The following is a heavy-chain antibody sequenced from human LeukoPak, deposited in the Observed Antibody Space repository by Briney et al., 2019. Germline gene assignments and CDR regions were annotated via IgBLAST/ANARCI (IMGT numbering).Heavy chain of an antibody. Sequence: PGGSLRLSCAASGFTFSYYWMHWVRQAPGKGLVWVSRISDDGSRTTYADSVKGRFAISRDNAKNTLYLQMNSLRAEDTAVYYCARDDGFYSDSSFQDYWSQGTLVTVSS. CDR2: ISDDGSRT. D-gene: IGHD2/OR15-2a*01. J-gene: IGHJ4*02. CDR1: GFTFSYYW. CDR3: ARDDGFYSDSSFQDY. V-gene: IGHV3-74*01.